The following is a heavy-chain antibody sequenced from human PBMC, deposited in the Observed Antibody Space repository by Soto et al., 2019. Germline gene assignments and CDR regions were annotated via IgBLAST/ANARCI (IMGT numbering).Heavy chain of an antibody. J-gene: IGHJ4*02. CDR1: GFTFSSYW. CDR3: ARGNYYDSRGYYLTPFDY. CDR2: IKQDGSEK. D-gene: IGHD3-22*01. Sequence: GGSLRLSCASSGFTFSSYWMSWVRQAPGKGLEWVANIKQDGSEKYYVDSVKGRFTISRDNAKNSLYLQMNSLRAEDTAVYYCARGNYYDSRGYYLTPFDYWGQGTLVTVSS. V-gene: IGHV3-7*03.